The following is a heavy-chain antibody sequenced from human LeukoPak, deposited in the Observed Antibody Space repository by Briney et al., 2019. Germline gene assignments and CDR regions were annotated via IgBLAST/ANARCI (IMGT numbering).Heavy chain of an antibody. J-gene: IGHJ4*02. CDR3: AKMHGTYFDY. V-gene: IGHV4-59*01. D-gene: IGHD3-3*02. CDR2: IHYSGST. Sequence: SETLSLTCTVSGGSISSYYWSWIRQPPGKGLEWIGYIHYSGSTNYNPSLKSRVTISVDTSKNQFSLKLSSVTAADTAVYYCAKMHGTYFDYWGQGTLVTVSS. CDR1: GGSISSYY.